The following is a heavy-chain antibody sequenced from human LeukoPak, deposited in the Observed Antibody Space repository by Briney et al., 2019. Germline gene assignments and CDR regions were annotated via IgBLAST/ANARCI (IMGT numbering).Heavy chain of an antibody. V-gene: IGHV4-59*01. CDR2: IYYSGST. J-gene: IGHJ5*02. D-gene: IGHD2-15*01. CDR3: ARAAPLLGFDR. CDR1: GGSISSYY. Sequence: SETLSLTCTVSGGSISSYYWSWIRQPPGKGLEWIGYIYYSGSTNYNPSLKSRVTISVDTSKNQFSLKLSSVTAADTAVYYCARAAPLLGFDRWGQGTLVTVSS.